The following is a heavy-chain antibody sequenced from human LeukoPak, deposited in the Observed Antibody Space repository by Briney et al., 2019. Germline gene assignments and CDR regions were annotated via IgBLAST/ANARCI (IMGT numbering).Heavy chain of an antibody. V-gene: IGHV3-74*01. J-gene: IGHJ4*02. CDR3: VVGGSPGY. CDR1: GLAFSAYK. Sequence: GGSMRLSCAASGLAFSAYKMHWVRQAPRKGLVWVSRISTDGYTTDYADFVQGRFTASRDNTKNTWSLEMDSLRAEDTAVYYCVVGGSPGYWGQGTLVTVSS. CDR2: ISTDGYTT. D-gene: IGHD2-15*01.